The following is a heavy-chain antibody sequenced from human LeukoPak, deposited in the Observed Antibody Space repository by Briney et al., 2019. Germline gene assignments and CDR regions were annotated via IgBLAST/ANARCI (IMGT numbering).Heavy chain of an antibody. CDR2: IYYSGST. Sequence: SETLSLTCTVSGGSISSSSYYWGWIRQPPGKGLEWIGSIYYSGSTYYNPSLKSRVTISVDTSKNQFSLKLSSVTAADTAVYYCARSRYCSGGSCYGQNAFDIWGQGTMVTVSS. D-gene: IGHD2-15*01. V-gene: IGHV4-39*01. CDR1: GGSISSSSYY. J-gene: IGHJ3*02. CDR3: ARSRYCSGGSCYGQNAFDI.